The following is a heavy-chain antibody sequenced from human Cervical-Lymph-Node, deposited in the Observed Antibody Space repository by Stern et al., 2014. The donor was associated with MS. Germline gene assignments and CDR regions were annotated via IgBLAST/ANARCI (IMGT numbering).Heavy chain of an antibody. V-gene: IGHV4-4*07. CDR3: ARESRDSRGVFDY. J-gene: IGHJ4*02. Sequence: QVQLVESGPGLVKPSETLSVTCTVSGGSISSFFWSWIRQPAGKGLEYIGRFYSSGGTAYNPSFKGRFTMSVDTSNTHSPLILSSVTAADTAVYYCARESRDSRGVFDYWGQGTLVTVSA. D-gene: IGHD2-15*01. CDR2: FYSSGGT. CDR1: GGSISSFF.